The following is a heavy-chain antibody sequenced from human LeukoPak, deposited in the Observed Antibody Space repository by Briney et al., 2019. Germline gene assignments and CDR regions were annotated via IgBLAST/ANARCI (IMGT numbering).Heavy chain of an antibody. D-gene: IGHD3-22*01. CDR2: IYPGDSDT. J-gene: IGHJ4*02. Sequence: GESLKISCNGPGYSFTTYWIGWVRQMPGRGLEWMGIIYPGDSDTRYSPSFQGQVTISAVKSISTAYPQWSSLKVSDTAMYYCARQFRDSSGYYSYYFDYWGQGTLVTVSS. CDR1: GYSFTTYW. V-gene: IGHV5-51*01. CDR3: ARQFRDSSGYYSYYFDY.